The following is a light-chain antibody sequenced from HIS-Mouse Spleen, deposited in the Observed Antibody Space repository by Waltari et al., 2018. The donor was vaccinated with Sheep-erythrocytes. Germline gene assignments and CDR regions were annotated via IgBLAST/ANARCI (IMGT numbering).Light chain of an antibody. CDR1: QSISSW. J-gene: IGKJ4*01. V-gene: IGKV1-5*03. CDR3: QQYNSYPLT. CDR2: KAS. Sequence: DIHVTQSPSTLSASVGDRVPITCRASQSISSWLAWYQQKPGKAPKLLIYKASSLESGVPSRFSGSGSGTEFTLTISSLQPDDFATYYCQQYNSYPLTFGGGTKVEIK.